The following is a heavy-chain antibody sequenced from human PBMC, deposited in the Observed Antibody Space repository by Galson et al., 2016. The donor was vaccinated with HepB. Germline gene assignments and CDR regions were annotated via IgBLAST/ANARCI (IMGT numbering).Heavy chain of an antibody. D-gene: IGHD1-26*01. V-gene: IGHV3-74*03. CDR1: GFTFSTYW. CDR3: ARGSGNYRVGPTPAFDF. Sequence: SLRLSCAGSGFTFSTYWMHWVRQGPGKGLVWVSRIHSDGSAITYADSVKGRFTISRDNDKNTLYLQMNSLRAEDTAVYYCARGSGNYRVGPTPAFDFWGQGTLVTVSS. J-gene: IGHJ4*01. CDR2: IHSDGSAI.